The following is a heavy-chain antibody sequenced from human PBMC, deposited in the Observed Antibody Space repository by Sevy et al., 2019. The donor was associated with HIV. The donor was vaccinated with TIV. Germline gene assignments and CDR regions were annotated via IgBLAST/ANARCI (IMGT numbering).Heavy chain of an antibody. CDR2: IRYDGSNK. Sequence: GGSLRLSCAASGFTFSSYGMHWVRQAPGKGLEWVAFIRYDGSNKYYADSVKGRFTISRDNSKNTLYLQMNSLRAEDTAVYYCAKHQDIAYYYYGMDVWGQGTTVTVSS. V-gene: IGHV3-30*02. CDR1: GFTFSSYG. D-gene: IGHD2-15*01. CDR3: AKHQDIAYYYYGMDV. J-gene: IGHJ6*02.